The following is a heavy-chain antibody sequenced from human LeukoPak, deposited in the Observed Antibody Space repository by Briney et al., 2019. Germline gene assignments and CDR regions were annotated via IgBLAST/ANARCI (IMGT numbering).Heavy chain of an antibody. J-gene: IGHJ4*02. CDR2: IYYSGSP. Sequence: SETLSLTCTVSGGSISSYYWSWIRQPPGKGLEWIGYIYYSGSPNYNPSLKSRVTISVDTSKNQFPLKRSSVTAADTAVYYCARLRCGGDCYWGDFYFDYWGQGTLVTVSS. CDR1: GGSISSYY. V-gene: IGHV4-59*08. D-gene: IGHD2-21*02. CDR3: ARLRCGGDCYWGDFYFDY.